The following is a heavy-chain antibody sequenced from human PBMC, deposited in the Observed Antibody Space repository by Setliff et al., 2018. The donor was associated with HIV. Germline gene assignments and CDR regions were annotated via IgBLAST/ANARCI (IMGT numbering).Heavy chain of an antibody. Sequence: PSETLSLTCTVSGGSISSSTYYWGWIRQPPGKGLEWIGSIYYSGGTYYNPSLKSRVTMSVDTSKNQFSLKLSSVTAPDTAVYYCARDFISDSSGYYSSHFDCWGQGTLVTVSS. J-gene: IGHJ4*02. CDR1: GGSISSSTYY. D-gene: IGHD3-22*01. V-gene: IGHV4-39*07. CDR2: IYYSGGT. CDR3: ARDFISDSSGYYSSHFDC.